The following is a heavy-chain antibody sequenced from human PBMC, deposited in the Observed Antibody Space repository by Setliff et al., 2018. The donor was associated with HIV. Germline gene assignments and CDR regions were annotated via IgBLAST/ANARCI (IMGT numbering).Heavy chain of an antibody. CDR1: GGSMYSYY. J-gene: IGHJ4*02. CDR3: ARGYGDFDR. CDR2: MYASGGT. D-gene: IGHD4-17*01. V-gene: IGHV4-4*07. Sequence: SETLSLTCTVSGGSMYSYYWSWIRQPAGKGLEWIGRMYASGGTNYNPSLQSRVTMSLATSKNQFSLKLSSVTAADTAVYYCARGYGDFDRWGQGTLVTVSS.